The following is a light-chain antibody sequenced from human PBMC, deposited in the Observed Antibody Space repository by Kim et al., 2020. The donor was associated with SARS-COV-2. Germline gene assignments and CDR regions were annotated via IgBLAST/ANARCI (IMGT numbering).Light chain of an antibody. J-gene: IGKJ1*01. CDR2: AAS. CDR3: QQFSSPART. CDR1: QSIALSY. Sequence: SPVERATPSWRASQSIALSYLAWYQQIPGQAPRLIIYAASRRATGIPDRFSGRGSGTDFTLTISRLEPEDFAVYYCQQFSSPARTFGQGTKVDIK. V-gene: IGKV3-20*01.